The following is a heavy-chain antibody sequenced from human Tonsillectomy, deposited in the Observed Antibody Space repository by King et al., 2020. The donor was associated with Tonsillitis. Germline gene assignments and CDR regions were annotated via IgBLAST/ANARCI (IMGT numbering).Heavy chain of an antibody. Sequence: VQLVESGGGLVKPGGSLRLSCATSGFTFSTYTMNRVRQAPGKGLEWVSSISSSTSYIYYTDSVKGRFTISRDNAKNSLYLQMNSLRAEDTAVYYCAREGDGYNLGAFDIWGQGTMLTVSS. CDR1: GFTFSTYT. V-gene: IGHV3-21*01. D-gene: IGHD5-24*01. CDR2: ISSSTSYI. CDR3: AREGDGYNLGAFDI. J-gene: IGHJ3*02.